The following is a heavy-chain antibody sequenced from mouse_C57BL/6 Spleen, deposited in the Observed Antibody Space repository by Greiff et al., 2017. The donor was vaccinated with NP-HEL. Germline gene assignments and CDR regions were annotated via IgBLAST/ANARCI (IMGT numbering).Heavy chain of an antibody. CDR2: IYPGSGST. CDR1: GYTFTSYW. CDR3: ARRRIYYDYDGAMDY. V-gene: IGHV1-55*01. J-gene: IGHJ4*01. Sequence: QVQLQQPGAELVKPGASVKMSCKASGYTFTSYWITWVKQRPGQGLEWIGDIYPGSGSTNYNEKFKSKATLTVDTSSSTAYMQLSSLTSEDSAVYYCARRRIYYDYDGAMDYWGQGTSVTVSS. D-gene: IGHD2-4*01.